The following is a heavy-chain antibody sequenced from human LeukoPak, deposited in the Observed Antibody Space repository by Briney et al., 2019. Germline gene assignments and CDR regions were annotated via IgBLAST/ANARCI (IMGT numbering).Heavy chain of an antibody. V-gene: IGHV4-59*12. CDR1: GGSTSSYY. CDR3: ARDSIAGYYFDY. D-gene: IGHD6-13*01. CDR2: IYYSGST. J-gene: IGHJ4*02. Sequence: SETLSLTCTVSGGSTSSYYWSWIRQPPGKGPEWIGYIYYSGSTNYNPSLKSRVTISVDTSKNQFSLKLSSVTAADTAVYYCARDSIAGYYFDYWGQGTLVTVSS.